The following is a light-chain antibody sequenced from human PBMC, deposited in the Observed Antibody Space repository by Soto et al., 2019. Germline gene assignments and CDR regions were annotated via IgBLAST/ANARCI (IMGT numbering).Light chain of an antibody. CDR2: GTS. V-gene: IGLV1-40*01. CDR1: SSNIGAGSD. CDR3: QSYDNSLIGSV. J-gene: IGLJ3*02. Sequence: QSVLTQPPSVCGAPGQRVTISCTGSSSNIGAGSDVHWYQQLPGTAPKLLILGTSNRPSGVPDRFSGSKSGTSASLAITGLQAEDEADYYCQSYDNSLIGSVFGGGT.